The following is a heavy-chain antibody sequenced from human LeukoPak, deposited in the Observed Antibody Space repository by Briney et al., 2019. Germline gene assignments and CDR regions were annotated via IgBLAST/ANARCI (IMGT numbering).Heavy chain of an antibody. Sequence: GGSLGLSCVASGSTFTSYWMHWVRQAPGKGLVWVSRINSDGSSTSYADSVKGRFTISRDNAKNTLYLQMNSLRAEDTAVYYCAMGPYYYDSSGYYYWGQGTLVTVSS. CDR2: INSDGSST. CDR3: AMGPYYYDSSGYYY. V-gene: IGHV3-74*01. CDR1: GSTFTSYW. J-gene: IGHJ4*02. D-gene: IGHD3-22*01.